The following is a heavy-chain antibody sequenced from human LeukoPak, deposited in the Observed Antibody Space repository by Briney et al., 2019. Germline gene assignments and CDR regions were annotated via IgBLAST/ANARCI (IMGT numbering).Heavy chain of an antibody. CDR3: ARDGIAAAGTYARFDY. V-gene: IGHV3-30*04. D-gene: IGHD6-13*01. CDR2: ISYDGSNK. J-gene: IGHJ4*02. Sequence: GRSLRLSCAASGFTFSSYAMHWVRQAPGKGLEWVAVISYDGSNKYYADSVEGRFTISRDNAKNSLYLQMNSLRAEDTAAYYCARDGIAAAGTYARFDYWGQGTLVTVSS. CDR1: GFTFSSYA.